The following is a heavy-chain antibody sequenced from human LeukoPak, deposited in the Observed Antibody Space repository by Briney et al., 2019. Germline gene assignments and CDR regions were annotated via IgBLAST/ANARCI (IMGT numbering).Heavy chain of an antibody. CDR2: IYYSGST. CDR1: GGSISSSSYY. J-gene: IGHJ4*02. V-gene: IGHV4-39*01. D-gene: IGHD3-22*01. Sequence: SETLSLTCTVSGGSISSSSYYWGWIRQPPGKGLEWIGSIYYSGSTYYNPSLKSRVTISVDTSKNQFSLKLSSVTAADTAVYYCARLGDYDSSGYYYDVWGQGTLVTVFS. CDR3: ARLGDYDSSGYYYDV.